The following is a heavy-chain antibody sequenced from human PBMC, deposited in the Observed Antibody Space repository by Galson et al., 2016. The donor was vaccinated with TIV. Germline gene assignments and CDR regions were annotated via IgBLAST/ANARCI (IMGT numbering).Heavy chain of an antibody. J-gene: IGHJ6*02. Sequence: ASGFTFDDYPMHWVRQAPGKGLEWVSGINWKGNSVDYADSVRGRFTISRDNAKNSLYLQMNSLRPEDTALYYCAKNSRSDASMDYYYYHGMDVWGRGTTVIVSS. CDR1: GFTFDDYP. D-gene: IGHD5-18*01. CDR3: AKNSRSDASMDYYYYHGMDV. V-gene: IGHV3-9*01. CDR2: INWKGNSV.